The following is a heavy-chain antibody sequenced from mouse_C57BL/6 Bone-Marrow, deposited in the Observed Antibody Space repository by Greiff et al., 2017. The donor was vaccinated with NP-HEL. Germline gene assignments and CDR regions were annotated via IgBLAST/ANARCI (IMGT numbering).Heavy chain of an antibody. V-gene: IGHV1-39*01. CDR1: GYSFTDYN. CDR2: INPNYGTT. Sequence: VQLQQSGPELVKPGASVKISCKASGYSFTDYNMNWVKQSNGKSLEWIGVINPNYGTTSYNQKFKGKATLTVDQSSSTAYMQLNSLTSVGSAVYYGTRSITTGGGFAYWGQGTLVTVSA. D-gene: IGHD1-1*01. J-gene: IGHJ3*01. CDR3: TRSITTGGGFAY.